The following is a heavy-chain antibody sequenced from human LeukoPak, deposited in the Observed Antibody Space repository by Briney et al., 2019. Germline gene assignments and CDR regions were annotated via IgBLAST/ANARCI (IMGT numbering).Heavy chain of an antibody. J-gene: IGHJ5*02. CDR3: ARDARMIRGVTWWFDP. CDR1: GFTFSSYS. CDR2: ISSSSSYI. Sequence: TGGSLRLSCAASGFTFSSYSMNWVRQAPGKGLEWVSAISSSSSYIYYADSVKGRFTISRDNAKNSLYLQMNSLRAEDTAVYYCARDARMIRGVTWWFDPWGQGTLVTVSS. V-gene: IGHV3-21*01. D-gene: IGHD3-10*01.